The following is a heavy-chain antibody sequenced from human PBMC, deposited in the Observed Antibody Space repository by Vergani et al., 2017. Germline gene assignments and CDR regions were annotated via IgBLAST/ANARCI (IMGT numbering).Heavy chain of an antibody. V-gene: IGHV3-9*01. CDR3: ANDRGPTAWTPGFYY. CDR1: GFTFDDYA. Sequence: EVQLVESGGGLVQPGRSLRLSCAASGFTFDDYAMQWVRKAPGKGLEWGSGISWNSGSIGYEDSVKGRFTISRDNAKNSLYLQMNSLRAEDTALYYCANDRGPTAWTPGFYYWGQGTLVTVSS. J-gene: IGHJ4*02. CDR2: ISWNSGSI. D-gene: IGHD3/OR15-3a*01.